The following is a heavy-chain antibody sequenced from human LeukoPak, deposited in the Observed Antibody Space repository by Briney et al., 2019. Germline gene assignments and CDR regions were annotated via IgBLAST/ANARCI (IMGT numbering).Heavy chain of an antibody. CDR2: IYTSGST. V-gene: IGHV4-4*07. CDR3: KTAYEILTGYNY. CDR1: GGSISSYY. J-gene: IGHJ4*02. Sequence: PSETLSLTCTVAGGSISSYYWSWIRQPAGKGLEWIGRIYTSGSTNYNPSLKSPVTMSVDTSKIQFSLKLSSVTAADIFLFKQKTAYEILTGYNYWGQGTLVTVSS. D-gene: IGHD3-9*01.